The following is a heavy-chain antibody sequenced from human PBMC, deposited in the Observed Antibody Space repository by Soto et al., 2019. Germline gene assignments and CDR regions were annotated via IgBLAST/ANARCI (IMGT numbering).Heavy chain of an antibody. CDR2: ISSSGDRT. J-gene: IGHJ3*01. CDR3: AKGSVTRVAGTDAFDF. CDR1: EFTFSSYA. V-gene: IGHV3-23*01. D-gene: IGHD6-13*01. Sequence: EVQLLESGGGLVQPGESLRLSCAASEFTFSSYALSWVRQAPGKGLEWVSGISSSGDRTYYADSVKGRFTISRDNFKSTLYLQMNGLRADDTDVYYCAKGSVTRVAGTDAFDFWGQWTMVTVSS.